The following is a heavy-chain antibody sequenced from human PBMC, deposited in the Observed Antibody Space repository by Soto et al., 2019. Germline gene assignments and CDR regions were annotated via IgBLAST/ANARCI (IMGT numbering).Heavy chain of an antibody. CDR1: GGSLGGDY. CDR3: ARADRTLGTSYSLDV. Sequence: QVRLQQWGAGLLKPSETLSLTCAVYGGSLGGDYWTWIRQAPGKGLEWIGEINHSGTINFDPSLRSRLTLSLDTSKKEFPRKLSSVTDADTATYYCARADRTLGTSYSLDVWGQGTTVTVSS. CDR2: INHSGTI. D-gene: IGHD7-27*01. V-gene: IGHV4-34*01. J-gene: IGHJ6*02.